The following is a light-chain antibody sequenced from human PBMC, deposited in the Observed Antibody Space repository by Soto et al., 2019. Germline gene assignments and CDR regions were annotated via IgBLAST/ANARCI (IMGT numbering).Light chain of an antibody. J-gene: IGLJ3*02. Sequence: QSALTQPASVSGSPGQSITISCTGTSSDVGSYNLVSWCQQHPGKAPKLMIYEGSKRPSGVSNRFSGSKSGNTAFLTISGLQAEDEADYYCGSYAGSGTWVFGGGTKLTVL. V-gene: IGLV2-23*01. CDR1: SSDVGSYNL. CDR3: GSYAGSGTWV. CDR2: EGS.